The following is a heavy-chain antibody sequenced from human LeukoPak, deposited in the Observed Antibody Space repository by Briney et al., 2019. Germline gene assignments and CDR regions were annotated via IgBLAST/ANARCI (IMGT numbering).Heavy chain of an antibody. CDR1: GYTFTGYY. Sequence: ASVKVSCKASGYTFTGYYIHWVRQAPGQGLEWMGIINPGGGTTSYAQKFQGRVTMTRDMSTSIVYMELSSLRSEDTAVYYCARDPGVAAAPLYYFNYWGQGTLVTVSS. CDR2: INPGGGTT. CDR3: ARDPGVAAAPLYYFNY. V-gene: IGHV1-46*01. J-gene: IGHJ4*02. D-gene: IGHD6-13*01.